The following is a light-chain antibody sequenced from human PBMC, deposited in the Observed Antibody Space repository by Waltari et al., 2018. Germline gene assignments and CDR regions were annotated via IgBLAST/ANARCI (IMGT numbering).Light chain of an antibody. CDR3: HQYHSIPYT. Sequence: DNVMTQSPDSLAVSLGERATINCRSSQSVLNSSNNKNYLAWFQQKPGQPPKLLIYWATIRESGVPARFSGSGSGTDFTLSISSLQAEDVAVYYCHQYHSIPYTFGQGTKLEIK. V-gene: IGKV4-1*01. J-gene: IGKJ2*01. CDR2: WAT. CDR1: QSVLNSSNNKNY.